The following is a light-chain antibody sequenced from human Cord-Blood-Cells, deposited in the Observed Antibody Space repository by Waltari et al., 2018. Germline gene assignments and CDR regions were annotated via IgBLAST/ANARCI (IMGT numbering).Light chain of an antibody. J-gene: IGKJ2*01. CDR3: QQYNSYSYT. CDR2: EAS. Sequence: DIQMTQSSSTLSASVGDRVTITCRASQSISSWLAWYQQKPGKAPTLLNYEASSLESGVPSRFSGSGAGTEFNLTISCLQPDDFATYYCQQYNSYSYTFGQGTKLEIK. CDR1: QSISSW. V-gene: IGKV1-5*03.